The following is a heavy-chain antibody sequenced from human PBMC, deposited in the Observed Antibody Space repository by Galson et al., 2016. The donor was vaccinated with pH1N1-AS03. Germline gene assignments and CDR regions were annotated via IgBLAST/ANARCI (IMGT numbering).Heavy chain of an antibody. V-gene: IGHV3-15*01. D-gene: IGHD5-12*01. CDR2: IKSNPDGATT. CDR1: GFTFSSYS. Sequence: SLRLSCAASGFTFSSYSMNWVRQAPGKGLEWVGRIKSNPDGATTDYAAPVKGRFFISRDASKNTLFLRMNNLKTEDTAVYYCTTEAPYRGYPNWFDPWDQGTLVTVSS. CDR3: TTEAPYRGYPNWFDP. J-gene: IGHJ5*02.